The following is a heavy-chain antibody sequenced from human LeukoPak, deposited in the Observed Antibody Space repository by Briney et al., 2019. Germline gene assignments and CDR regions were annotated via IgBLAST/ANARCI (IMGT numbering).Heavy chain of an antibody. CDR3: ARDDPRGRYDY. J-gene: IGHJ4*02. V-gene: IGHV1-69*04. D-gene: IGHD3-10*01. Sequence: SVKVSCKASGGTFSSYAISWVRQAPGQGLEWMGRIIPIPGIANYAQKFQGRVTITADKSTSTAYMELSSLRSEDTAVYYCARDDPRGRYDYWGQGTLVTVSS. CDR1: GGTFSSYA. CDR2: IIPIPGIA.